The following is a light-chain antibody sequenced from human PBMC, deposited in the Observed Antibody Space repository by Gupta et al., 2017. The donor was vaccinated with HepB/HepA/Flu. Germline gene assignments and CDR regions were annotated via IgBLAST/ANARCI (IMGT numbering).Light chain of an antibody. CDR2: DTS. V-gene: IGKV3-11*01. Sequence: EIVLTQSPATLSLSPGDGATLSCRASQNVSGLLAWYQQRPGQAPRLLVYDTSNRATGIPARFSGSGSGTDFTLTISSLEPEDFAVYYCQQRSSWPLTFGGGTKVEIQ. J-gene: IGKJ4*01. CDR1: QNVSGL. CDR3: QQRSSWPLT.